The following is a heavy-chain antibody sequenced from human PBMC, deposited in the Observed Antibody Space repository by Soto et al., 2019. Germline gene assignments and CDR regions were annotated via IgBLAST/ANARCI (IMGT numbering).Heavy chain of an antibody. J-gene: IGHJ4*02. Sequence: QVQVVQSGAEVKKPGASVRVSCKASGYTFTDYAIHWVRQAPGQMFEWLGWIAAGNGNTRFSQKFQGRVTITMDTSATTAYMELTSLRSEDTAVYYCAKGSRMWTPDYWGQGTLVTVSS. CDR2: IAAGNGNT. CDR3: AKGSRMWTPDY. V-gene: IGHV1-3*01. CDR1: GYTFTDYA. D-gene: IGHD2-21*01.